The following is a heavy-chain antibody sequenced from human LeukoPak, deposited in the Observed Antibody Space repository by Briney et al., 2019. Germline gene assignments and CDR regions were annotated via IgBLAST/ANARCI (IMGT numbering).Heavy chain of an antibody. D-gene: IGHD6-13*01. J-gene: IGHJ4*02. CDR1: TLTLNNYW. CDR3: ASRAGYTGSWSAFDY. V-gene: IGHV3-7*05. Sequence: GGSLTLACTASTLTLNNYWMSWVRQAPGKGLEWVANIKQDGSEKYHVDSVKGRFTISRDNAKNSLYLQMNSLRAEDTAVYYCASRAGYTGSWSAFDYGGQGTLVTVSS. CDR2: IKQDGSEK.